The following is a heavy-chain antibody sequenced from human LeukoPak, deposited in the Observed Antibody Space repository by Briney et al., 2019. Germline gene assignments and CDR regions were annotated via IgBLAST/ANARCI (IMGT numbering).Heavy chain of an antibody. D-gene: IGHD4-23*01. CDR2: IIPIFGTA. J-gene: IGHJ3*02. V-gene: IGHV1-69*05. Sequence: SVKVSCKASGGTFSSYAISWVRQAPGQGLVWMGRIIPIFGTANYAQKFQGRVTITTDESTSTAYMELSSLRSEDTAVYYCARETSMVVNWDHRLGAFDIWGQGTMVTVSS. CDR3: ARETSMVVNWDHRLGAFDI. CDR1: GGTFSSYA.